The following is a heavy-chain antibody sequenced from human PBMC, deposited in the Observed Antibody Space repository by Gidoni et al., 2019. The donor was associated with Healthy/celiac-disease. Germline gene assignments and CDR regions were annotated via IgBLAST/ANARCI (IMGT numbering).Heavy chain of an antibody. CDR2: IRSKAYGGTT. V-gene: IGHV3-49*05. Sequence: VQLVESGGGLVKPGRSLRLSCTASGFIFGAYGMSWFRQAPGKGLGGVGIIRSKAYGGTTEYAASVKGRVTISRDNSKSIAYLKMNSLKTEDTAVYYCTRNSPVGYKIDYWGQGTLVTVAS. CDR3: TRNSPVGYKIDY. J-gene: IGHJ4*02. D-gene: IGHD5-18*01. CDR1: GFIFGAYG.